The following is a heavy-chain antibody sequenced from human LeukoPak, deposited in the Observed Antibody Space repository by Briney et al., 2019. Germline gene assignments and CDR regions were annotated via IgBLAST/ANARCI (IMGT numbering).Heavy chain of an antibody. V-gene: IGHV3-11*04. CDR3: ARDNGAAAVNFDY. CDR1: GFTFSDYY. J-gene: IGHJ4*02. D-gene: IGHD6-13*01. CDR2: ISSSGSTI. Sequence: GGSLRLSCAASGFTFSDYYMSWIRQAPGKGLERVSYISSSGSTIYYADSVKGRFTISRDNAKNSLYLQMNSLRAEDTAVYYCARDNGAAAVNFDYWGQGTLVTVSS.